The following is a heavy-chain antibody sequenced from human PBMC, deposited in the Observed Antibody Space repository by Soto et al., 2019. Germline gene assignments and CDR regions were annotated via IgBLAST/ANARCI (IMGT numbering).Heavy chain of an antibody. CDR3: AREGITIFGVVIGKFDP. J-gene: IGHJ5*02. CDR1: GDITYGHY. CDR2: MNPSTGGT. D-gene: IGHD3-3*01. Sequence: ASVKVSCKASGDITYGHYFHWVRQAPGKGLEWMAWMNPSTGGTNEAQKFQGRVTMTRDTSISTAYMELSRLRSDDTAVYYCAREGITIFGVVIGKFDPWGQGTLVTVSS. V-gene: IGHV1-2*02.